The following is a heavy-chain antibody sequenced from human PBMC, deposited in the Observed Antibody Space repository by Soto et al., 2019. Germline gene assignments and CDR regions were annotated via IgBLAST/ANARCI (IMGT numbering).Heavy chain of an antibody. CDR1: GGSISSGGYY. J-gene: IGHJ6*02. V-gene: IGHV4-31*03. CDR2: IYYSGST. D-gene: IGHD2-21*02. Sequence: SQTLSLTCTVSGGSISSGGYYWSWIRQHPGKGLEWIGYIYYSGSTYYNPSLKSRVTISVDTSKNQFSLKLSSVTAADTAVYYCARGRNDLATGNYSYGMDVWGQGTTVTVSS. CDR3: ARGRNDLATGNYSYGMDV.